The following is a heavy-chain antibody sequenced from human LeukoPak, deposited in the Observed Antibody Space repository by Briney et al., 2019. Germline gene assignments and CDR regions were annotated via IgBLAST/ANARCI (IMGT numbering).Heavy chain of an antibody. CDR3: ATLAPHYYNSGNAFDY. CDR1: GYILTELS. J-gene: IGHJ4*02. CDR2: FDPDDDET. V-gene: IGHV1-24*01. D-gene: IGHD3-10*01. Sequence: ASVKVSCKVSGYILTELSIHWVRQVPGKGLEWMGGFDPDDDETIYAQEFQGRATMTEDTSIDTAYMELSNLRSEDTAVYYCATLAPHYYNSGNAFDYWGQGTLVTVSS.